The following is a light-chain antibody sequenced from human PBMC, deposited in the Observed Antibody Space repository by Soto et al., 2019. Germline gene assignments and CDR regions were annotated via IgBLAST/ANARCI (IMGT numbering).Light chain of an antibody. Sequence: EIVMTQSPATLSVSPGERATLSCRASQSVSSNLAWYQQKPGQAPRLLIHGASNRATGIPDRFSGSGSGTDFTLTISNRQPDDFAVYYSQQQSNGTPGTFGQGTKVDI. CDR2: GAS. V-gene: IGKV3D-15*01. J-gene: IGKJ1*01. CDR3: QQQSNGTPGT. CDR1: QSVSSN.